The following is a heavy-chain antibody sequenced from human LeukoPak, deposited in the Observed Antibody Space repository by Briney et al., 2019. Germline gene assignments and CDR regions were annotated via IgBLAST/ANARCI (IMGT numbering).Heavy chain of an antibody. CDR2: INPNSGGT. Sequence: ASVKVSCKASGYTFTGYYMHWVRQAPGQGLEWMGWINPNSGGTNYAQKFQGRVTMTRDTSISTAYMELSRLRSDDTAVYYCASKYCSGGSCYSRIGDAFDIWGQGTMVTVSS. CDR1: GYTFTGYY. CDR3: ASKYCSGGSCYSRIGDAFDI. J-gene: IGHJ3*02. V-gene: IGHV1-2*02. D-gene: IGHD2-15*01.